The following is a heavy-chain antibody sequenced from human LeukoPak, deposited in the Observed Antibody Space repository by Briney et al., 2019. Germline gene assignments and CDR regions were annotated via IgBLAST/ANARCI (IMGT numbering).Heavy chain of an antibody. D-gene: IGHD5-24*01. CDR1: GFTFDDYA. J-gene: IGHJ4*02. V-gene: IGHV3-9*01. Sequence: PGGSLRLSCVASGFTFDDYAMHWVRQAPGKGLEWVSGISWNSGSIGYADSVKGRFTISRDNAKNSLYLQMNSLRAEDTALYYCAKGFIEMATSHLDYWGQGTLVTVSS. CDR2: ISWNSGSI. CDR3: AKGFIEMATSHLDY.